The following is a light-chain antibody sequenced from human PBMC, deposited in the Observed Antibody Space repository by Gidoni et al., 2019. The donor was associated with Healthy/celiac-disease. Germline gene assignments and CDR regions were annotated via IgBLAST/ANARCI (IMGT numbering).Light chain of an antibody. Sequence: DIVMPQSPLSLPVPPGEPASISCRSSQSLLHSNGYNYLDWYLQKPGQPPQRLIYLGSNRASGVPDRFSGRGSGTDFTLKISRVEAEDVGVYYCMQALQTPPLYTFGQGTKLEIK. V-gene: IGKV2-28*01. CDR2: LGS. CDR1: QSLLHSNGYNY. CDR3: MQALQTPPLYT. J-gene: IGKJ2*01.